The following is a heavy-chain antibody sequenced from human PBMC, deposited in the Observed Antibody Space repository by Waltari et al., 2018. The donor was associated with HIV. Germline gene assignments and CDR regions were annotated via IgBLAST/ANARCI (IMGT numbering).Heavy chain of an antibody. CDR1: GYTFTSYS. D-gene: IGHD3-10*01. CDR2: SNPSGGST. J-gene: IGHJ3*02. CDR3: ARRGGPRGPMSDAFDI. V-gene: IGHV1-46*01. Sequence: QVQLVQSGAEVKKTRASVKVSCKASGYTFTSYSMHWVRQAHGQGLEWMGISNPSGGSTSYAQKFQGRVTMTRDTSTSTVYMELSSLRSEDTAVYYCARRGGPRGPMSDAFDIWGQGTMVTVSS.